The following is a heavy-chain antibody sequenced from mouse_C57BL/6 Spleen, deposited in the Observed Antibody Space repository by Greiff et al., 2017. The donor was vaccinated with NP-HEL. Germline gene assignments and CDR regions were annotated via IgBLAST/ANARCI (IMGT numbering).Heavy chain of an antibody. J-gene: IGHJ3*01. CDR3: EGGSGWFAY. CDR1: GYTFTDYY. Sequence: VQLQQSGPELVKPGASVKISCKASGYTFTDYYMNWVKQSHGKSLEWIGDINPNNGGTSYNQKFKGKATLTVDKSSSTAYMELRSLTSEDSAVYYCEGGSGWFAYWGQGTLVTVSA. CDR2: INPNNGGT. V-gene: IGHV1-26*01. D-gene: IGHD1-1*01.